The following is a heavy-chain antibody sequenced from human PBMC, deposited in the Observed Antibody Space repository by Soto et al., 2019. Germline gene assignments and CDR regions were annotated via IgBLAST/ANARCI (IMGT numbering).Heavy chain of an antibody. J-gene: IGHJ4*02. Sequence: SETLSLTCTVSGASISSSSYYWGWIRQPPGKGLEWIGSIYYSGSTYYNPSLKSRVTISVDTSKNQFSLKLSSVTAADAAVYYCATVYSGRDFHFDYWGQGTLVTVSS. CDR1: GASISSSSYY. CDR3: ATVYSGRDFHFDY. D-gene: IGHD1-26*01. V-gene: IGHV4-39*01. CDR2: IYYSGST.